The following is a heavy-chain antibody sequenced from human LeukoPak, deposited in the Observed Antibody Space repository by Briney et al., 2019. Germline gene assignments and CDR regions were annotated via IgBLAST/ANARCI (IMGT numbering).Heavy chain of an antibody. CDR3: AKGGPSGSYFTY. CDR2: ISGLGDNT. Sequence: GGSLRLSCAASGFTFTTYAVSWVRQAPGKGLEWVSGISGLGDNTYYVDSVKGRFTISRDNAKNTQYLQINSLRAEDTAVYYCAKGGPSGSYFTYWGQGTLVTISS. J-gene: IGHJ4*02. V-gene: IGHV3-23*01. D-gene: IGHD1-26*01. CDR1: GFTFTTYA.